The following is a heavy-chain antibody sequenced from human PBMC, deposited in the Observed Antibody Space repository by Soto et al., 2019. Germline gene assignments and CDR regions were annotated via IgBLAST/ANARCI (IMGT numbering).Heavy chain of an antibody. CDR2: IYYSGST. D-gene: IGHD3-22*01. Sequence: SETLSLTCTVSGGSISSYYWSWIRQSPGKGLEWIGYIYYSGSTNYNPSLKSRVTISVDTSKNQFSLKLSSVTAADTAVYYCARVEWWWLLLRSSYAFDIWGQGTMVTVSS. CDR3: ARVEWWWLLLRSSYAFDI. V-gene: IGHV4-59*08. CDR1: GGSISSYY. J-gene: IGHJ3*02.